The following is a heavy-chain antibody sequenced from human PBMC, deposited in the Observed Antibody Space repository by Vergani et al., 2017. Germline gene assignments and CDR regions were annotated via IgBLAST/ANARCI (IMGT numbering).Heavy chain of an antibody. CDR2: IYTSGST. D-gene: IGHD3-16*01. CDR3: ARVGGKLGYYYYYYMDV. J-gene: IGHJ6*03. Sequence: QVQLQESGPGLVKPSETLSLTCTVSGGSISSYYWSWIRQPAGKGLEWIGRIYTSGSTNYNPSLKSRVPMSVDTSKTQFSLKLSSVTAADTAVYYCARVGGKLGYYYYYYMDVWGKGTTVTVSS. V-gene: IGHV4-4*07. CDR1: GGSISSYY.